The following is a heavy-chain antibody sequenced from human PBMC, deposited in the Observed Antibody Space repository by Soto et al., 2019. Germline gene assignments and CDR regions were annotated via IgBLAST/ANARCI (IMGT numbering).Heavy chain of an antibody. Sequence: GASVKVSCKASGGTFSSYAISWVRQAPGQGLEWMGGIIPIFGTANYAQKFQGRVTITADESTSTAYMELSSLRSEDTAVYYCARDIVVVTATPGAFDIWGQGTMATVSS. CDR1: GGTFSSYA. CDR2: IIPIFGTA. CDR3: ARDIVVVTATPGAFDI. J-gene: IGHJ3*02. V-gene: IGHV1-69*13. D-gene: IGHD2-21*02.